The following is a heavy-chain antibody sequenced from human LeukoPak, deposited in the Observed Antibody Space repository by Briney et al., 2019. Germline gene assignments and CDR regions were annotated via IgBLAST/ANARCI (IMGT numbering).Heavy chain of an antibody. CDR3: ARDLTTPLDY. Sequence: PSETLSLTCTVSGGSISSSSYYWGWIRQPPGKGLEWIGSIYYSGSTYYNPSLKSRVTISVDTSKNQFSLKLSSVTAADTAVYYCARDLTTPLDYWGQGTLVTVSS. CDR2: IYYSGST. V-gene: IGHV4-39*07. D-gene: IGHD4-11*01. CDR1: GGSISSSSYY. J-gene: IGHJ4*02.